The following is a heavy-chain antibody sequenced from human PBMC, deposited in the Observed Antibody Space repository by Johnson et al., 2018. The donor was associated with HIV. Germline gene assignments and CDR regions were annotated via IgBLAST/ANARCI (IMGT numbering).Heavy chain of an antibody. V-gene: IGHV3-66*01. Sequence: VQLVESGGGLVQPGGSLRLSCAASGFTFSSYGMHWVRQAPGKGLEWVSVLFSGGTTYYADSVRGRFTISRDNSKNTLFLQMNSLRAEDTAVFYCARACRDGYTCDVYDVWGQGTMVTVSS. CDR1: GFTFSSYG. D-gene: IGHD5-24*01. CDR2: LFSGGTT. J-gene: IGHJ3*01. CDR3: ARACRDGYTCDVYDV.